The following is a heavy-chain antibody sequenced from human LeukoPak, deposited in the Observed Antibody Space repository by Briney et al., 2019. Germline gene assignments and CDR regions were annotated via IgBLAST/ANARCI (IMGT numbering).Heavy chain of an antibody. V-gene: IGHV3-30*02. J-gene: IGHJ4*02. Sequence: GGSLRLSCAASGFTFSSYGMHWVRQAPGKGLEWVAFIRYDGSNKYYADCVKGRFTISRDNAKNSLYLQMNSLRAEDTAVYYCARDPPSLWPAPDYWGQGTLVTVSS. CDR1: GFTFSSYG. D-gene: IGHD3-10*01. CDR3: ARDPPSLWPAPDY. CDR2: IRYDGSNK.